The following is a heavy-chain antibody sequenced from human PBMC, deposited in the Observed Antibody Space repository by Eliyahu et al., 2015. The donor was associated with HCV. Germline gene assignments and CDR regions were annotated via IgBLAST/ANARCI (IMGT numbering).Heavy chain of an antibody. Sequence: QVQLQESGPGLVKPSETLSLTCTXSGGSXTTYYWSWIRQPPGKGLEWIGYIHYSGSTNYNPSLKSRVTISVDTSKNQFSLNLTSVTAADTAMYYCASGGGGIAVTGTGGWFDPWGQGTLVTVSS. CDR3: ASGGGGIAVTGTGGWFDP. D-gene: IGHD6-19*01. V-gene: IGHV4-59*01. J-gene: IGHJ5*02. CDR1: GGSXTTYY. CDR2: IHYSGST.